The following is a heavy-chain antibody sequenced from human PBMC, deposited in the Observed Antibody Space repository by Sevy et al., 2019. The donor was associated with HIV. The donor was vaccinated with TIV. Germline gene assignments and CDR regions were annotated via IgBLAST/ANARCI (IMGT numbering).Heavy chain of an antibody. Sequence: GGSLRLSCAASGFTFSSYWMSWVRQAPGKGLEWVANIKQDGSEKYYVDSVKGRFTISRDNAKNSLYLQMNSLRAEDTAVYYCARDKAAPNPAFDYWGHGTLVTVSS. CDR1: GFTFSSYW. CDR2: IKQDGSEK. V-gene: IGHV3-7*01. J-gene: IGHJ4*01. CDR3: ARDKAAPNPAFDY. D-gene: IGHD6-13*01.